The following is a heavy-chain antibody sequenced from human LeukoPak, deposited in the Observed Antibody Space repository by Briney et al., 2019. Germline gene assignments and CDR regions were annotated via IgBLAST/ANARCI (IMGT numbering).Heavy chain of an antibody. Sequence: GGSLRLSFAASGFTSSSYWMNWVRQAPGKGLEWVAIIKQDGTETFYVDSVKGRFTISRDNVKNSLYLQMNSLRIEDAAVYYCMGGRGWLPENWGQGTLVTVSS. V-gene: IGHV3-7*01. CDR2: IKQDGTET. CDR3: MGGRGWLPEN. D-gene: IGHD3-22*01. CDR1: GFTSSSYW. J-gene: IGHJ4*02.